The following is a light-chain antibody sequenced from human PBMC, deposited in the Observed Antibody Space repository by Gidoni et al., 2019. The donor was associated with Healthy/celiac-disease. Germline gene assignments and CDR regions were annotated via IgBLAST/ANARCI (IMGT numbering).Light chain of an antibody. CDR2: GAS. CDR1: QSVSSSY. Sequence: EIVLTQSPGTLSLSPGERATISCRASQSVSSSYLAWYQQKPGQAPRLLIYGASSRATGIPDRFSGSGSGTDFTLTISRLEPEDFAVYYCQQYGSSPFTFXPXTKVDIK. CDR3: QQYGSSPFT. V-gene: IGKV3-20*01. J-gene: IGKJ3*01.